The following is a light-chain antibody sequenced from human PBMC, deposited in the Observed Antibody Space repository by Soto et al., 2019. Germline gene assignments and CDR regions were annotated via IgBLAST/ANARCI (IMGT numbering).Light chain of an antibody. J-gene: IGKJ1*01. V-gene: IGKV2-30*01. CDR2: KVS. CDR3: MQGTHWPPGMT. CDR1: QSLVYSDGNTY. Sequence: DVVMTQSPLSLPVTLGQPASISCRSSQSLVYSDGNTYLNWFQQRPGQSPRRLIYKVSNRDSGVPDRFSGSGSGTDFTLKISRVEAEDVGVYYCMQGTHWPPGMTFGQGTKVEIK.